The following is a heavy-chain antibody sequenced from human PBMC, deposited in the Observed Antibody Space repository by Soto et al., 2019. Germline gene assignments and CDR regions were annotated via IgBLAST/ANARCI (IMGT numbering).Heavy chain of an antibody. V-gene: IGHV1-69*01. Sequence: QVQLVQSGAEVKKPGSSMKVSCKASGGTFNSYDINWVRQAPGQGLEWMGGIIPIVETPKYAQKYQGRVTITADESTNTVYVELSSLRSEDTAMYYCARLSRPNYYDTSVFFKDNGFDPWGQGTLVTVSS. CDR1: GGTFNSYD. D-gene: IGHD3-22*01. CDR3: ARLSRPNYYDTSVFFKDNGFDP. J-gene: IGHJ5*02. CDR2: IIPIVETP.